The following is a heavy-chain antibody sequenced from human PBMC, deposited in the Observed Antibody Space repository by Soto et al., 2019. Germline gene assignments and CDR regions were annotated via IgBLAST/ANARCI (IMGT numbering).Heavy chain of an antibody. CDR1: GASVRSCH. J-gene: IGHJ5*02. Sequence: ETLSLTCAVSGASVRSCHWSWIRQAAGKGLEWIGRVQMSGTTNYNPSLKTRVTMSLDTSKNEVSLRMTSVTAADTAVYFCAKDRSTMRWFDPWGQGILVTSPQ. V-gene: IGHV4-4*07. CDR2: VQMSGTT. D-gene: IGHD1-1*01. CDR3: AKDRSTMRWFDP.